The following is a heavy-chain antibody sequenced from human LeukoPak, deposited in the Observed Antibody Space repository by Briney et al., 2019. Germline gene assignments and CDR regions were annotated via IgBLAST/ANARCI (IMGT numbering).Heavy chain of an antibody. J-gene: IGHJ4*02. CDR2: ISGSGGST. V-gene: IGHV3-23*01. CDR3: AKVCYDFWSGYPAFDY. Sequence: GGSLRLSCAASGFTFSSYAMSWVGQAPGKGLEWVSAISGSGGSTYYADSVKGRFTISRDNSKNTLYLQMNSLRAEDTAVYYCAKVCYDFWSGYPAFDYWGQGTLVTVSS. D-gene: IGHD3-3*01. CDR1: GFTFSSYA.